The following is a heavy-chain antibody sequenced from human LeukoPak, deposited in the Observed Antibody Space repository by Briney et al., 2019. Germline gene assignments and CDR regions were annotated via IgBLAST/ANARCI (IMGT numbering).Heavy chain of an antibody. Sequence: GGSLRLSCAASGFTFNTYAMNWVRQAPGKGLEWVSGVSVSGDNTYYADSVKGRFTISRDNSKNTLYLQMNSLRAEDTAVYYCAKDRVSPDYWGQGTLVTVSS. D-gene: IGHD2-8*01. CDR3: AKDRVSPDY. V-gene: IGHV3-23*01. CDR1: GFTFNTYA. CDR2: VSVSGDNT. J-gene: IGHJ4*02.